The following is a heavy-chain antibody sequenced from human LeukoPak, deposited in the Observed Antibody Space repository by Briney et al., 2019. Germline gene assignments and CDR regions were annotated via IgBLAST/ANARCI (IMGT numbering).Heavy chain of an antibody. J-gene: IGHJ6*02. CDR3: ARRRGRSGRREYYYYGMDV. Sequence: ASVKVSCKASGYTFTSYDINWVRQATGQGLEWMGWMNPNSGNTGYAQKFKGRVTMTRNASKSTAYMELSSVRSEDTAVYYCARRRGRSGRREYYYYGMDVWGQGTTVTVSS. D-gene: IGHD2-15*01. V-gene: IGHV1-8*01. CDR2: MNPNSGNT. CDR1: GYTFTSYD.